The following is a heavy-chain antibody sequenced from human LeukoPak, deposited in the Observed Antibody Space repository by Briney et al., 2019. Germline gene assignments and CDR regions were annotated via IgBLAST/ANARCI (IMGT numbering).Heavy chain of an antibody. CDR3: ARESYYDSSGYSHDAFDI. CDR2: IKQDGSEK. Sequence: GGSLRLSCAASGFTFSSYWMSWVRQAPGKGLEWVANIKQDGSEKYYVDSVKGRFTISRDNTRDSLYLQMNSLRAEDTAVYYCARESYYDSSGYSHDAFDIWGQGTMVTVSS. V-gene: IGHV3-7*03. CDR1: GFTFSSYW. D-gene: IGHD3-22*01. J-gene: IGHJ3*02.